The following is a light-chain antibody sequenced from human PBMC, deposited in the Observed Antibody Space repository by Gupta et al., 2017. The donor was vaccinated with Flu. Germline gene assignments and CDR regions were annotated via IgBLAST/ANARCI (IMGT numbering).Light chain of an antibody. J-gene: IGLJ2*01. CDR1: ALAVQY. V-gene: IGLV3-25*03. Sequence: SPELTQPLSVPVSPGQTARPTCAADALAVQYVYWYQQNPGQAPTIVVRNDNQRPSGIPERFSGSSSGTTSTLTISGVQAEDEADYYCPSSDNRGTYVIFGGGTKLTVL. CDR3: PSSDNRGTYVI. CDR2: NDN.